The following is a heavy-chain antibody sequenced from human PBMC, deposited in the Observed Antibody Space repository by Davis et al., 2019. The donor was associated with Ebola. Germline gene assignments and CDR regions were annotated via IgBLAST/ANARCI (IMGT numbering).Heavy chain of an antibody. Sequence: AASVKVSCKASGYTFTYRYLHWVRQAPGQALEWMGWITPFNGNTNYAQNVQGRVTMTTDTSTSTAYMEVGSLRSDDTAVYYCARAQFPTTSDHWGQGTLVTVSS. V-gene: IGHV1-45*02. CDR3: ARAQFPTTSDH. CDR1: GYTFTYRY. CDR2: ITPFNGNT. J-gene: IGHJ4*02. D-gene: IGHD1-1*01.